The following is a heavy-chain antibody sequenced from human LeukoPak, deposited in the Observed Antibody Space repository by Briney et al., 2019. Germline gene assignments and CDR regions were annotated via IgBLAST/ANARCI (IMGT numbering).Heavy chain of an antibody. CDR2: IYYSGST. CDR3: ARQAADYYYYYMDV. D-gene: IGHD6-13*01. V-gene: IGHV4-39*01. J-gene: IGHJ6*03. Sequence: SETLSLTCTVSGGSISSSSYYWGWLRQPPGKGLEWIGSIYYSGSTYYNPSLKSRVTISVDTSKNQFSLKLSSVTAADTAVYYCARQAADYYYYYMDVWGKGTTVTVSS. CDR1: GGSISSSSYY.